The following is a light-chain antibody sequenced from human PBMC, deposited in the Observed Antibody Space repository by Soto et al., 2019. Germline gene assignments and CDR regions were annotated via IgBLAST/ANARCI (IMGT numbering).Light chain of an antibody. CDR1: QTITSY. Sequence: DIQLTQSPSSLSASVGDRVTITCRATQTITSYLNWYQQKPGKAPKLLIYAASSLQSGVPSRFSGTRSGTDFTLTVSSLQPEDFATYYCQQTYSKPYTFGQGTKLEIK. CDR3: QQTYSKPYT. CDR2: AAS. J-gene: IGKJ2*01. V-gene: IGKV1-39*01.